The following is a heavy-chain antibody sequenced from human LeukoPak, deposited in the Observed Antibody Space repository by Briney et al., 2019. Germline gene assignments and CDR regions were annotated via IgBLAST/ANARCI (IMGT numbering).Heavy chain of an antibody. CDR2: IYYSGGT. V-gene: IGHV4-59*01. J-gene: IGHJ4*02. Sequence: SETLSLTCTVSGGSISSYYWSWIRQPPGKGLEWMGYIYYSGGTDYTLSLQRRVTISVDTSKHQFSLNLNSVTAAVTAVYYFARVVPYYYGSGRYHVFVYWGQRDLVTVSP. CDR3: ARVVPYYYGSGRYHVFVY. CDR1: GGSISSYY. D-gene: IGHD3-10*01.